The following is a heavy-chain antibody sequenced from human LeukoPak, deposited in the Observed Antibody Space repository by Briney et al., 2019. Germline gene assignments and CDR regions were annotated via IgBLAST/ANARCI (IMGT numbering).Heavy chain of an antibody. CDR1: GYSISSGYY. Sequence: SETLSLTCTVSGYSISSGYYWGWIRQPPGKGLEWIGTIFHSGSTYSNPSLKSRVTISVDTSKNQFSLKLSSVTAADTAVYYCARERKQRDIAVVVAARYYFDYWGQGTLVTVSS. D-gene: IGHD2-15*01. V-gene: IGHV4-38-2*02. CDR3: ARERKQRDIAVVVAARYYFDY. J-gene: IGHJ4*02. CDR2: IFHSGST.